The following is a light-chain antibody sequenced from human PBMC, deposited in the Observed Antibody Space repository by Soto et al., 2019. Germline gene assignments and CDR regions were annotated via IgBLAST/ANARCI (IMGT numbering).Light chain of an antibody. Sequence: DIQMTQSPSTLSATAGDRVTITCRASQTISSWLAWYQQKPGKAPKLLIYAASSLQSGVPSRFSGGGSGTDFTLTISSLQPEDFATYYCQQSYNIPRTFGQGTRLEIK. CDR1: QTISSW. CDR2: AAS. J-gene: IGKJ5*01. CDR3: QQSYNIPRT. V-gene: IGKV1-39*01.